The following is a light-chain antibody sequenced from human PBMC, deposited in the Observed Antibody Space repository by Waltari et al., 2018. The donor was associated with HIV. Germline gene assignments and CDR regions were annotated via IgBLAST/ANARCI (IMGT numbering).Light chain of an antibody. CDR3: GSYTGDESPDVV. V-gene: IGLV2-8*01. CDR1: SSDIGGF. Sequence: QSALTQPPSASGSPGQSATISCTGTSSDIGGFDSWYQPHSGKVPKLIIYEVTKRPSGVPYRFSGSTSGNTASLTVSGLQAEEEADYYCGSYTGDESPDVVFGEGTKLTVL. J-gene: IGLJ2*01. CDR2: EVT.